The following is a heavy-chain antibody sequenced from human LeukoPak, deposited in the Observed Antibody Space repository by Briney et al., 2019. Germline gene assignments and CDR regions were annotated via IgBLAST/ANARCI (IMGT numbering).Heavy chain of an antibody. V-gene: IGHV3-30-3*01. D-gene: IGHD5-12*01. Sequence: GGSPGLFRAASGFNLKNYVMHWVPPAPGKGLGGVADLSYEGSIKDYADSVKGRFPLSRDNSNNTLYLHMDSSVSEDTGLYYCAIDQLAPAGYGVLINCFHPWGEGTLVTVSS. CDR2: LSYEGSIK. J-gene: IGHJ5*02. CDR3: AIDQLAPAGYGVLINCFHP. CDR1: GFNLKNYV.